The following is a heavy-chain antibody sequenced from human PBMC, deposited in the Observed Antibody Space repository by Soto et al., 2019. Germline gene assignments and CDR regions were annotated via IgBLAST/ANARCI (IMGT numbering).Heavy chain of an antibody. CDR2: INHSGST. CDR3: ARGIAAAGRGRWFDP. Sequence: QVQLQQWGAGLLKPSETLSLTCAVYGGSFSGYYWSWIRKPPGKGLEWIGEINHSGSTNYNPSLNSRVTISVDMSKNQFSLKLSSVTAADTAVYYCARGIAAAGRGRWFDPWGQGTLVTVSS. D-gene: IGHD6-13*01. CDR1: GGSFSGYY. J-gene: IGHJ5*02. V-gene: IGHV4-34*01.